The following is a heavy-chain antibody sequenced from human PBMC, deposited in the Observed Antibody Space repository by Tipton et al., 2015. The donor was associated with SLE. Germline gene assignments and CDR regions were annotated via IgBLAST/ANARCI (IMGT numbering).Heavy chain of an antibody. D-gene: IGHD6-6*01. CDR2: IYYSGST. J-gene: IGHJ4*02. Sequence: TLSLTCTVSGGSISSYYWSWIRQPPGKGLEWIGYIYYSGSTNYNPSLQSRVTISVDTSKNQFSLKLSSVTAADTAVYYCARVYFHSSSSGFDYWGQGTLVTVSS. CDR3: ARVYFHSSSSGFDY. V-gene: IGHV4-59*01. CDR1: GGSISSYY.